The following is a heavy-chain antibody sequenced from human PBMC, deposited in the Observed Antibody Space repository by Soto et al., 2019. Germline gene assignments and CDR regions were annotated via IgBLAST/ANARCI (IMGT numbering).Heavy chain of an antibody. CDR2: ISGSGGST. Sequence: GGSLRLSCAASGFTFSSYAMSWVRQAPGKGLEWVSGISGSGGSTYYADSVKGRFTISRDNSKNILYLQMNSLRAEDTAAYYCAKDQYTSGWYYFDYWGQGALVTVSS. V-gene: IGHV3-23*01. CDR3: AKDQYTSGWYYFDY. CDR1: GFTFSSYA. J-gene: IGHJ4*02. D-gene: IGHD6-19*01.